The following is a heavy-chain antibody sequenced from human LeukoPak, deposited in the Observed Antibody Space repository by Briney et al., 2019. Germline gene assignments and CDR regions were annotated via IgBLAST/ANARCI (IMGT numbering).Heavy chain of an antibody. CDR2: ISAYNGNT. J-gene: IGHJ4*02. CDR3: ARDPLLLWFGELHY. Sequence: ASVNVSCKASGYTFTSYGISWVRQAPGQGLEWMGWISAYNGNTNYAQKLQGRVTMTTDTSTSTAYMELRSLRSDDTAVYYCARDPLLLWFGELHYWGQGTLVTVSS. D-gene: IGHD3-10*01. CDR1: GYTFTSYG. V-gene: IGHV1-18*01.